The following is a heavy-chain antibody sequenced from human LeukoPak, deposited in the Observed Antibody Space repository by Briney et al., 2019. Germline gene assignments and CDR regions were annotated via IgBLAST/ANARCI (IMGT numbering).Heavy chain of an antibody. D-gene: IGHD5-18*01. CDR3: ARRVSSGYGFGADY. J-gene: IGHJ4*02. CDR2: IYPGDSHS. V-gene: IGHV5-51*01. CDR1: GYSFTSFY. Sequence: GESLKISCKGSGYSFTSFYIGWVRQMPGKGLEWMGIIYPGDSHSTYSPSFRGQVIISADKSISTAYLQWSSLKASDTAMYYCARRVSSGYGFGADYWGQGTLVTVSS.